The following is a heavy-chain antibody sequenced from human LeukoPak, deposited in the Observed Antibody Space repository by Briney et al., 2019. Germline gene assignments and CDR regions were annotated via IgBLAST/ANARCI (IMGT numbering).Heavy chain of an antibody. D-gene: IGHD6-13*01. Sequence: GSLRLSCAASGFTFSSYAMSWVRQAPGKGLEWVSAISGSGGSTYYADSVKGRFTISRDNSKNTLYLQMNSLRAEDTAVYYCAKDLDSSSWDYYYYGMDVWGQGTTVTVSS. CDR3: AKDLDSSSWDYYYYGMDV. CDR1: GFTFSSYA. V-gene: IGHV3-23*01. CDR2: ISGSGGST. J-gene: IGHJ6*02.